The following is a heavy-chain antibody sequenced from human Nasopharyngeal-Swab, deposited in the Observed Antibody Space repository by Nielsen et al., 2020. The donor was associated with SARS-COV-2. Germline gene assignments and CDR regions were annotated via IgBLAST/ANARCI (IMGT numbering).Heavy chain of an antibody. CDR2: IYYSGST. CDR3: ARERTDDNWFDP. J-gene: IGHJ5*02. Sequence: SETLSLTCTVSGGSISSGDYCWSWIRQPPGKGLEWIGYIYYSGSTYYNPSLKSRVTISVDTSKNQFSLKLSSVTAADTAVYYCARERTDDNWFDPWGQGTLVTVSS. CDR1: GGSISSGDYC. V-gene: IGHV4-30-4*01.